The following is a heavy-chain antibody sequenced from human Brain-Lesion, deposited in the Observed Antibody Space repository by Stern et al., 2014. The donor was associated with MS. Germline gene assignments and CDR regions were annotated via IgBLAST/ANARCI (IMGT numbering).Heavy chain of an antibody. D-gene: IGHD3/OR15-3a*01. V-gene: IGHV1-69*06. CDR3: ARGTGDNWFGP. J-gene: IGHJ5*02. CDR1: GG. Sequence: QVQLVQSGAEVKKPGSSVKVSCKSSGGISWVRQAPGQVLEWMGGVIPFVGTSYYAQKFQGRVTITADTSANTTYLHLSRLTSADTAVYYCARGTGDNWFGPWGQGTLVTVSS. CDR2: VIPFVGTS.